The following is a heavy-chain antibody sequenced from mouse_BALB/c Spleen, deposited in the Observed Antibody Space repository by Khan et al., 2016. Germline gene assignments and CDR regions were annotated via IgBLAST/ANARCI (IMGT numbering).Heavy chain of an antibody. V-gene: IGHV1-20*01. J-gene: IGHJ4*01. CDR2: INPNNGGS. Sequence: VQLQQSGPDLVKPGASVKISCKASGYSFTGYYMYWVKQSHEKSLEWIGRINPNNGGSYSNQKFKGKAILTVDNTSSTAYMELRSLTSDDSAVYSCQRDAMDYWGQGTSVTVSS. CDR3: QRDAMDY. CDR1: GYSFTGYY.